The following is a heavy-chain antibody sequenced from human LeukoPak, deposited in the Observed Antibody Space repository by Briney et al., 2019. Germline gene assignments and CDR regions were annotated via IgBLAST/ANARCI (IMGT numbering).Heavy chain of an antibody. CDR1: GGSISSYY. CDR3: ARDLGAEAADY. D-gene: IGHD6-13*01. V-gene: IGHV4-59*01. CDR2: IYYSGST. J-gene: IGHJ4*02. Sequence: PSETLSLTCTVSGGSISSYYWSWIRQPPGKGLKWIGYIYYSGSTNYNPSLKSRVTISVDTSKNQFSLKLSSVTAADTAVYYCARDLGAEAADYWGQGTLVTVSS.